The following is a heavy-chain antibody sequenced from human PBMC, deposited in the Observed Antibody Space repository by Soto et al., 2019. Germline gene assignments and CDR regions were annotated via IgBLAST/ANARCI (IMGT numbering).Heavy chain of an antibody. V-gene: IGHV1-69*13. D-gene: IGHD1-1*01. CDR3: ARGRGLYNSGRSQLDY. CDR1: GDTFSRYT. Sequence: SVKVSCKASGDTFSRYTVNWVRQAPRQGLEWMGGIIPRFGTTNYAPTLLGRVTFIADESTNTVYMELSSLRSEDTALYFCARGRGLYNSGRSQLDYWGQGTLVTVSS. CDR2: IIPRFGTT. J-gene: IGHJ4*02.